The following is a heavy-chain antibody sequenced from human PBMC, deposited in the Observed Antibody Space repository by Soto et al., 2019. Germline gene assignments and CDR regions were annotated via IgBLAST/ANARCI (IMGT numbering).Heavy chain of an antibody. CDR1: GGSISSGDYY. V-gene: IGHV4-30-4*01. J-gene: IGHJ5*02. Sequence: LSLTCTVSGGSISSGDYYWSWIRQPPGKGLEWIGYIYYSGTTYYNPSLKSRVTISVDTSKNQFSLKQTSVTAADTAVYYCARAPMVRGVYWFDPWGQGTLVTVSS. CDR3: ARAPMVRGVYWFDP. D-gene: IGHD3-10*01. CDR2: IYYSGTT.